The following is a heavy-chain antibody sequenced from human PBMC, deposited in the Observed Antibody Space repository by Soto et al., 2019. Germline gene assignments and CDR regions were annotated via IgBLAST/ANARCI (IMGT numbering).Heavy chain of an antibody. CDR2: IFSNDEK. D-gene: IGHD3-10*01. CDR1: GFSLSNARMG. CDR3: ARTSSGEYLRVGGMDV. V-gene: IGHV2-26*01. Sequence: QVTLKESGPVLVKPTETLTLTCTVSGFSLSNARMGVSWIRQPPGKALEWLAHIFSNDEKSYITSLKSRLTISXAPXKXLVARTMTNMDPLDTATYYCARTSSGEYLRVGGMDVWGQGTTVTVSS. J-gene: IGHJ6*02.